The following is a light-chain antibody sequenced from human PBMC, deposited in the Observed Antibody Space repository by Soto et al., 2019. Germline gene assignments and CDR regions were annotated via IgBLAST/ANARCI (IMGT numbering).Light chain of an antibody. CDR2: DSH. V-gene: IGLV1-40*01. CDR1: SSNIGAGYD. Sequence: QSVLTQPPSVSGAPGQRVTISCAGSSSNIGAGYDVHWYQQLPGTAPKPLIYDSHNRPSGVPDRFSASRSGTSASLAITGLQAEDEAGYYCQSFDSSLSGSGVFGTGTKVTVL. J-gene: IGLJ1*01. CDR3: QSFDSSLSGSGV.